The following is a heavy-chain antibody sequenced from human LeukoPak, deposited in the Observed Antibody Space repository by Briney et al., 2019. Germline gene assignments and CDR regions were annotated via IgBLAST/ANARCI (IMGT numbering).Heavy chain of an antibody. CDR1: GFTFSGYA. CDR2: ISASGGST. CDR3: ASSGSYYYYYYMDV. V-gene: IGHV3-23*01. D-gene: IGHD1-26*01. Sequence: GGPLRLSCAASGFTFSGYAMTWVRQAPGKGLEWVSAISASGGSTYYADSVKGRFTISRDNSKNTLYLQMNSLRAEDTAVYYCASSGSYYYYYYMDVWGKGTTVTISS. J-gene: IGHJ6*03.